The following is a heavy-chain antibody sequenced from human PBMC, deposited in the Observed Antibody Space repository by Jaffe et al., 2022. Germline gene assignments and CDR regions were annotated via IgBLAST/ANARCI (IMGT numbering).Heavy chain of an antibody. CDR3: AKDPEDTYYDFWSGYYGDY. CDR1: GFTFSSYA. V-gene: IGHV3-23*01. D-gene: IGHD3-3*01. Sequence: EVQLLESGGGLVQPGGSLRLSCAASGFTFSSYAMSWVRQAPGKGLEWVSAISGSGGSTYYADSVKGRFTISRDNSKNTLYLQMNSLRAEDTAVYYCAKDPEDTYYDFWSGYYGDYWGQGTLVTVSS. J-gene: IGHJ4*02. CDR2: ISGSGGST.